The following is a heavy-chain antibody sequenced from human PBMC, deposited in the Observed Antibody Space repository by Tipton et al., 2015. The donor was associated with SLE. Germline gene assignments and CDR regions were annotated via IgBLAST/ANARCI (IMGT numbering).Heavy chain of an antibody. CDR2: IKSKTDGGTT. CDR1: GFTFSNAW. Sequence: GSLRLSCAASGFTFSNAWMSWVRQAPGKGLEWVGRIKSKTDGGTTDYAAPVKGRFTISRDDSKNTLYLQMNSLKTEDTAVYYCTTPYSGSYFREAFDIWGPRDNGHRLF. V-gene: IGHV3-15*01. CDR3: TTPYSGSYFREAFDI. D-gene: IGHD1-26*01. J-gene: IGHJ3*02.